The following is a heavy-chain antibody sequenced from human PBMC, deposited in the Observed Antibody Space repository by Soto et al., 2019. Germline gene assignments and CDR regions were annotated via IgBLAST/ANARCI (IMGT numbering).Heavy chain of an antibody. D-gene: IGHD2-2*02. Sequence: ASVKVSCKASGYTFTSYAMHWVRQAPGQRLEWMGWINAGNGNTKYSQKFQGRVTITRDTSASTAYMELSSLRSEDTAVYYCARLAGYCSSTSCYRTYYYYYGMDVWGQGTTVTVSS. CDR1: GYTFTSYA. J-gene: IGHJ6*02. V-gene: IGHV1-3*01. CDR3: ARLAGYCSSTSCYRTYYYYYGMDV. CDR2: INAGNGNT.